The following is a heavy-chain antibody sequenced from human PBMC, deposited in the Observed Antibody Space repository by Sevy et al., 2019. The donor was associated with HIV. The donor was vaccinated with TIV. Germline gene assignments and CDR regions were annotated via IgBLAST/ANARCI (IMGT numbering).Heavy chain of an antibody. CDR2: ISASGGST. Sequence: GGSLRLSCAASGFTFSSFAMSWVRQAPGKGLEWVAVISASGGSTDYGDSVKGRFTISRDNSKNTRYLQLNSLRAEDTANYYCAKDAAYFDFRSGYFVENWFDPWGQGTLVTVSS. CDR1: GFTFSSFA. D-gene: IGHD3-3*01. J-gene: IGHJ5*02. V-gene: IGHV3-23*01. CDR3: AKDAAYFDFRSGYFVENWFDP.